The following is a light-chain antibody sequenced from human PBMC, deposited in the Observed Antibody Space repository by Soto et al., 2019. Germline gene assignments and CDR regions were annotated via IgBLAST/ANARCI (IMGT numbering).Light chain of an antibody. V-gene: IGKV3-20*01. CDR1: QSVSSK. CDR2: DAS. Sequence: EIVMTQSPATLSVSPGERATLSCRASQSVSSKLVWYQRRPGQAPRLLIYDASTRATGIPDRFSGSGSGTDFTLTISRLEPEDFAVYYCQQYGSSPTWTFGQGTKVDIK. J-gene: IGKJ1*01. CDR3: QQYGSSPTWT.